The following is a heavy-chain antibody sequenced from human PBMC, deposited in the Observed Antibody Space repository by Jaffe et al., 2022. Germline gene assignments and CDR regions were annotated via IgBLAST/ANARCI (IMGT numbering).Heavy chain of an antibody. Sequence: EVQLLESGGGLVQPGGSLRLSCAASGFTFSSYAMSWVRQAPGKGLEWVSAISGSGGSTYYADSVKGRFTISRDNSKNTLYLQMNSLRAEDTAVYYCAKGVTYYDFWSGPGEDYYYMDVWGKGTTVTVSS. CDR3: AKGVTYYDFWSGPGEDYYYMDV. CDR1: GFTFSSYA. D-gene: IGHD3-3*01. J-gene: IGHJ6*03. V-gene: IGHV3-23*01. CDR2: ISGSGGST.